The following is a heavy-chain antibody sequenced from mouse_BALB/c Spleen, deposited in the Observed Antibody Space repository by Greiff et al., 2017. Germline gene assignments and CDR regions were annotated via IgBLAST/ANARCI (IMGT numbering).Heavy chain of an antibody. CDR3: ARPIYDGYYWFAY. D-gene: IGHD2-3*01. CDR1: GFDFSRYW. CDR2: INPDSSTI. Sequence: EVKLLESGGGLVQPGGSLKLSCAASGFDFSRYWMSWVRQAPGKGLEWIGEINPDSSTINYTPSLKDKFIISRDNAKNTLYLQMSKVRSEDTALYYCARPIYDGYYWFAYWGQGTLVTVSA. V-gene: IGHV4-1*02. J-gene: IGHJ3*01.